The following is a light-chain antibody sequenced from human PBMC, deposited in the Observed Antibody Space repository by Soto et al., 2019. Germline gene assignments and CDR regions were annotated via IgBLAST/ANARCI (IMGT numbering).Light chain of an antibody. CDR3: SSYTTSSTVA. J-gene: IGLJ2*01. Sequence: QSVLTQSASVSGSPGQSITISCTGTSSDIGGYNYVSWYQQHPDKAPKLMIFEVSNRPSGVSNRFSGSKSGNTASLTISGLLPEDEADYYCSSYTTSSTVAVGEGTKLTVL. CDR1: SSDIGGYNY. V-gene: IGLV2-14*01. CDR2: EVS.